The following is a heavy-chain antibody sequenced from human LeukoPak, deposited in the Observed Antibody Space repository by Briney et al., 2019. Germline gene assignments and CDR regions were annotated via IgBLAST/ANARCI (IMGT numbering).Heavy chain of an antibody. D-gene: IGHD4-17*01. CDR2: IWYDGSNK. CDR1: GFTFSSYG. J-gene: IGHJ3*02. Sequence: GGSLRLSCAASGFTFSSYGMHWVRQAPGKGLEWVAVIWYDGSNKYYADSVKGRFTISRDNSKNTLYLQMNSLRAEDTAVYYCARGDYGDPNDAFDIWGQGTMVTVSS. CDR3: ARGDYGDPNDAFDI. V-gene: IGHV3-33*01.